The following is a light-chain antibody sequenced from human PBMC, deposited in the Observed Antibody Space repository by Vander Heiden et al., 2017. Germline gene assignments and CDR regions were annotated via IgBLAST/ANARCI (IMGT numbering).Light chain of an antibody. CDR3: QQSFRIPRT. CDR1: QNIRNN. V-gene: IGKV1-39*01. CDR2: AAS. Sequence: DVQMTQSPSSLSASVGDRVTITCRASQNIRNNLHWYQQKAGKAPQLLISAASSLQSGVSSRFSGGGSGTDFTLTISDLQPEDSATYYCQQSFRIPRTFGPGTKMEIK. J-gene: IGKJ3*01.